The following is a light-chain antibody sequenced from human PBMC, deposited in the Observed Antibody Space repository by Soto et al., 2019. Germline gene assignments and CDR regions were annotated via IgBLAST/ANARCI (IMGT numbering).Light chain of an antibody. J-gene: IGKJ5*01. Sequence: DIVLTQSPATLSLSPGERATLCCWASQSVSTYLAWYQQKPGQAPRLLIYDASSRATGIPARFSGSGSGTDFTLTISSVEPEDFAVYYCQQRSNWITFGQGTRLEIK. CDR3: QQRSNWIT. CDR2: DAS. V-gene: IGKV3-11*01. CDR1: QSVSTY.